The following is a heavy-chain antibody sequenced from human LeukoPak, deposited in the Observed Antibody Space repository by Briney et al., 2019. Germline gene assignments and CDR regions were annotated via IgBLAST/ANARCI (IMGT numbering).Heavy chain of an antibody. J-gene: IGHJ4*02. CDR2: VYYNGNT. V-gene: IGHV4-59*01. Sequence: PSETLSLTCLVSGEPISSYYWSWIRQAPGRGPEYIGNVYYNGNTNYNPSLKSRVAISVDASKNQFSLKVDSVTTADTAVYYCAGGDYDFWSGNWRFDTWGQGTLVTVSS. CDR1: GEPISSYY. CDR3: AGGDYDFWSGNWRFDT. D-gene: IGHD3-3*01.